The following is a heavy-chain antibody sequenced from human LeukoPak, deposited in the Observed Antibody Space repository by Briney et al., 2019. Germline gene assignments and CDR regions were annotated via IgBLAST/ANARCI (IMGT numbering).Heavy chain of an antibody. CDR1: GFTFSSYW. CDR3: AKDSVFREGYFDY. V-gene: IGHV3-7*03. CDR2: IKQDGSEK. Sequence: PGGSLRLSCAASGFTFSSYWMSWVRQAPGKGLEWVANIKQDGSEKYYVDSVKGRFTISRDNAKNSLNLQMNSLRAEDTALYYCAKDSVFREGYFDYWGQGTLVTVSS. J-gene: IGHJ4*01.